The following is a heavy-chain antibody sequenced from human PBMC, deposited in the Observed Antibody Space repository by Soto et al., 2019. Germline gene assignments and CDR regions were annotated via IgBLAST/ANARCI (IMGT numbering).Heavy chain of an antibody. Sequence: SETLSLTCTVSGGSISSSSYYWGWIRQPPGKGLEWIGSIYYSGSTYYNPSLKSRVTISVDTSKNQFSLKLSSVTAADTAVYYCARPSIVGATRGYYYGMDVWGQGTTVTVSS. D-gene: IGHD1-26*01. CDR3: ARPSIVGATRGYYYGMDV. CDR1: GGSISSSSYY. J-gene: IGHJ6*02. V-gene: IGHV4-39*01. CDR2: IYYSGST.